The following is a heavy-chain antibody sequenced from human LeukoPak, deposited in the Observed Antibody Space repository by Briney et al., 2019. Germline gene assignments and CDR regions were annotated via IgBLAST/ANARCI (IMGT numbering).Heavy chain of an antibody. Sequence: GGSLRLSCAASGFTFDDNAMHWVRQAPGKGLEWVSGVTWNSGNIGYADSVKGRFTTSRDNAKNSLYLQMNSLRAEDTALYYCAKDTSDSSGWYGFDYWGQGTLVTVSS. J-gene: IGHJ4*02. V-gene: IGHV3-9*01. D-gene: IGHD6-19*01. CDR3: AKDTSDSSGWYGFDY. CDR1: GFTFDDNA. CDR2: VTWNSGNI.